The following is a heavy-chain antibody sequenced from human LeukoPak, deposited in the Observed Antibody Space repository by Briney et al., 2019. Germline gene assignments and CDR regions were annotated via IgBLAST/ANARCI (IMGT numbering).Heavy chain of an antibody. D-gene: IGHD3-22*01. CDR3: ARDGSYDSSGYRLDDAFDI. V-gene: IGHV3-21*01. J-gene: IGHJ3*02. CDR2: ISSISSYI. CDR1: GFTFSSYS. Sequence: PGGSLRLSGAASGFTFSSYSMNGVRQPPGKGLNWVSSISSISSYIYYADSVKGRFTISRDNAKNSLYLQMNSLRAEDTAVYYCARDGSYDSSGYRLDDAFDIWGQGTMVTVSS.